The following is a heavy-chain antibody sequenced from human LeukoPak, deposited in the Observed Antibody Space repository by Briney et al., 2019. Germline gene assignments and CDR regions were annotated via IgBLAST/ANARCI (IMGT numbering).Heavy chain of an antibody. D-gene: IGHD3-16*01. CDR2: IYASGNT. Sequence: SETLSLTCTVSGGSISSSSYYWSWVRQPAGKGLQWIGRIYASGNTNYNPSLKGRVTMTVDTSKNQFSLKLSSVTAADTAVYYCASLGSDSRGDYWGQGTLVTVSS. CDR1: GGSISSSSYY. CDR3: ASLGSDSRGDY. J-gene: IGHJ4*02. V-gene: IGHV4-61*02.